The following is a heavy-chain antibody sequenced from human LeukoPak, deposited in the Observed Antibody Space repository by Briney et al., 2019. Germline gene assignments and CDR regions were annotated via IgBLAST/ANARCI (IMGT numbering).Heavy chain of an antibody. CDR2: IYTSGTT. Sequence: SETLSLTCTVSGGSISSSNYYWSWIRQPAGKGLEWIVRIYTSGTTNYNPSLKSRVTISIDTSKNQFSLKLSSVTAADTAVYYCARGLWFGDENPPYSDYWGQGTLVTVSS. V-gene: IGHV4-61*02. D-gene: IGHD3-10*01. J-gene: IGHJ4*02. CDR1: GGSISSSNYY. CDR3: ARGLWFGDENPPYSDY.